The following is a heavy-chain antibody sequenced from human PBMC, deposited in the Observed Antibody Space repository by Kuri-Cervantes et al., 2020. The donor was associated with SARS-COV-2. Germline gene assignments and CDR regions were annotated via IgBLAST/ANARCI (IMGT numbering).Heavy chain of an antibody. Sequence: GGSLRLSCAASGFTFSSYSMNWVRQAPGEGLEWVSSISSSSSYIYYADSVKGRFTISRDNAKNSLYLQMNSLRAEDTAVYYCARGLKTIFGVVIANFDYWGQGTLVTVSS. CDR1: GFTFSSYS. J-gene: IGHJ4*02. CDR3: ARGLKTIFGVVIANFDY. D-gene: IGHD3-3*01. CDR2: ISSSSSYI. V-gene: IGHV3-21*01.